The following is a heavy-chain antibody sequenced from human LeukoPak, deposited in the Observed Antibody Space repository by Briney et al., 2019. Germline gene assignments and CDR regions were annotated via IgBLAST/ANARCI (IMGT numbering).Heavy chain of an antibody. J-gene: IGHJ4*02. CDR2: INPNSGGT. D-gene: IGHD2-15*01. CDR1: GYTFTGYY. CDR3: ARPSENWVVAAPFDY. Sequence: ASVKVSCKASGYTFTGYYMRWVRHAPGQGLEWMGWINPNSGGTNYAQKFQGRVTMTRDTSISTAYMELRRLRSHDTAVYYCARPSENWVVAAPFDYWGPGNLVTVSS. V-gene: IGHV1-2*02.